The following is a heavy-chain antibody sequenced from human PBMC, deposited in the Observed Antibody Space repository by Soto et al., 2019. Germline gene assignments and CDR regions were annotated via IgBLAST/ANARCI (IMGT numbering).Heavy chain of an antibody. Sequence: EVQLVESGGGLVKPGGSLRLSCAASGFTFSTYSMNWVRQAPGKGLEWVSFISGASTHIYNPDSVKDGFTISRDNATNPLYPLMARLRVEHTAVYYCARRGEDGDYCDFWGQGTLVIVSS. J-gene: IGHJ4*02. CDR1: GFTFSTYS. D-gene: IGHD3-10*01. CDR3: ARRGEDGDYCDF. CDR2: ISGASTHI. V-gene: IGHV3-21*01.